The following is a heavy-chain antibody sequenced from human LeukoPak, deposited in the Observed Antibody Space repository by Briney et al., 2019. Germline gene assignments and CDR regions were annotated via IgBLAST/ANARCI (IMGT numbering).Heavy chain of an antibody. CDR3: ARGRKRYVGIAAADFDY. J-gene: IGHJ4*02. CDR1: GYTFTSYD. V-gene: IGHV1-8*01. Sequence: ASEKVSCKASGYTFTSYDINWVRQATGQGPEWMGWMNPNSGNTGYAQKFQGRVTMTRNTSISTAYMELSSLTSEDTAVYYCARGRKRYVGIAAADFDYWGQGTLVTVSS. D-gene: IGHD6-13*01. CDR2: MNPNSGNT.